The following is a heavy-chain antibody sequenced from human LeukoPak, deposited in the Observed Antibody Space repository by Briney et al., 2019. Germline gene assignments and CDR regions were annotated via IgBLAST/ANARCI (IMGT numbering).Heavy chain of an antibody. J-gene: IGHJ6*03. V-gene: IGHV1-2*06. CDR2: INPNSGGT. CDR1: GYTFTGDY. D-gene: IGHD6-19*01. CDR3: ARPPYSSGWPDDYYMDV. Sequence: ASVKVSCKASGYTFTGDYMHWVRQAPGQGLEWMGRINPNSGGTNYAQKFQGRVTMTRDTSISTAYMELSRLRSDDTAVYYCARPPYSSGWPDDYYMDVWGKGTTVTVSS.